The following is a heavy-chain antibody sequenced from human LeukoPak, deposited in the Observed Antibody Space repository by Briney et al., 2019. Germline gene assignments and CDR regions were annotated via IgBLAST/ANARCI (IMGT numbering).Heavy chain of an antibody. CDR2: FYYTGST. V-gene: IGHV4-39*01. CDR3: ACSSGGGLARGVLW. CDR1: GGSISSRSYH. Sequence: SETLSLTCTVSGGSISSRSYHWGWIRQPPGQGLEWIGTFYYTGSTAYNPSLKSRVTKSVDTSKNQFSLNLSSVTAADTAVYYCACSSGGGLARGVLWWGQGALVTVSS. J-gene: IGHJ4*02. D-gene: IGHD3-10*01.